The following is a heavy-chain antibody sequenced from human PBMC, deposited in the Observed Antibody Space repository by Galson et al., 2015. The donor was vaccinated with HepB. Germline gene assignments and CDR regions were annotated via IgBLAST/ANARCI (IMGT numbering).Heavy chain of an antibody. CDR2: IRSKAYGGTT. CDR3: TRDRELGGMDV. CDR1: GGTFSSYA. V-gene: IGHV3-49*04. Sequence: SCKASGGTFSSYAMSWVRQAPGKGLEWVGFIRSKAYGGTTEYAASVKGRFTISRDDSKSIAYLQMNSLKTEDTAVYYCTRDRELGGMDVWGQGTTVTVSS. J-gene: IGHJ6*02. D-gene: IGHD1-26*01.